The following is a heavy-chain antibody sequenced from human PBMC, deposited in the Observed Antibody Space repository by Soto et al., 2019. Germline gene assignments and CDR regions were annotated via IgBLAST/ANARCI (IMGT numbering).Heavy chain of an antibody. V-gene: IGHV3-20*04. J-gene: IGHJ4*02. CDR1: GFTFDDYG. CDR2: INWNGGST. D-gene: IGHD3-22*01. CDR3: EREPGHFYDSSALGGY. Sequence: ESGGGVVRPGGSLRLSCAASGFTFDDYGMSWVRQAPGKGLEWVSGINWNGGSTGYADSVKGRFTISRDNAKNSLYLQMNSLRAEDTALYYCEREPGHFYDSSALGGYWGQGTLVTVSS.